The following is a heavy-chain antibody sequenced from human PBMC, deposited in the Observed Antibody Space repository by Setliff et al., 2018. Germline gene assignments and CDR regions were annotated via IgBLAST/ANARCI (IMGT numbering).Heavy chain of an antibody. V-gene: IGHV3-7*01. Sequence: PGGSLRLSCTASGFTFSRYWMSWVRQAPGKGLEWVALIWNDGSSKFYGDSVKGRFTMSRDNAKNSLYLQMNSLRAEDSAMYYCTRGTFSDFWSGDYYDYWGQGTLVTVSS. CDR1: GFTFSRYW. D-gene: IGHD3-3*01. CDR2: IWNDGSSK. J-gene: IGHJ4*02. CDR3: TRGTFSDFWSGDYYDY.